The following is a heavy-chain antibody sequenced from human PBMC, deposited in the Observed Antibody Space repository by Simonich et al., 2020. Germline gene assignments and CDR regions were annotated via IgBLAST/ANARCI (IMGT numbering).Heavy chain of an antibody. CDR2: IYYSGST. CDR3: ARHAGFAFDI. J-gene: IGHJ3*02. Sequence: QLQLQESGPGLVKTSETLSLTCTVSGGSISSSSYYWGWLRKPPGQGLEWIGIIYYSGSTYYNPSLKSRVTISVDTSKNQFSLKLSSVTAADTAVYYCARHAGFAFDIWGQGTMVTVSS. D-gene: IGHD6-13*01. V-gene: IGHV4-39*01. CDR1: GGSISSSSYY.